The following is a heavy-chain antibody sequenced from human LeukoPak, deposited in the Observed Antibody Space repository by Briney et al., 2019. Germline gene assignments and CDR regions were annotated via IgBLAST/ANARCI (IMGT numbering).Heavy chain of an antibody. CDR2: IYYSGST. Sequence: SETLSLTCTVSGGSISSGDYYWSWIRQPPGKGLEWIGYIYYSGSTNYNPSLKSRVTISVDTSKNQFSLKLSSVTAADTAVYYCARHSSGAATPGFDYWGQGTLVTVSS. D-gene: IGHD2-15*01. J-gene: IGHJ4*02. CDR1: GGSISSGDYY. V-gene: IGHV4-61*08. CDR3: ARHSSGAATPGFDY.